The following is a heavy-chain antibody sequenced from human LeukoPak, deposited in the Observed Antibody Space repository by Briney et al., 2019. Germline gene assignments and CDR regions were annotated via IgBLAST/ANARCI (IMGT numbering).Heavy chain of an antibody. V-gene: IGHV3-53*05. CDR2: IYSGGST. Sequence: GGSLRLSCAASGFTVSSNYMSWVRQAPGKGPEWVSVIYSGGSTYYADSVKGRFTISRDNSKNTLYLQMNSLRAEDTAVYYCARDVGYCSSTSCYGGPFDYWGQGTLVTVSS. J-gene: IGHJ4*02. CDR1: GFTVSSNY. D-gene: IGHD2-2*01. CDR3: ARDVGYCSSTSCYGGPFDY.